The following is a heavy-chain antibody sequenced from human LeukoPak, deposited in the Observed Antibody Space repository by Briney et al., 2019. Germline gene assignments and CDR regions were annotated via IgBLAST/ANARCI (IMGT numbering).Heavy chain of an antibody. V-gene: IGHV4-59*01. CDR1: GGSISSYY. CDR2: IYYSGST. CDR3: ARDLAAAEFGYNWFDP. Sequence: SETLSLTCTVSGGSISSYYWSWIRQPPGKGLEWIGYIYYSGSTNYNPSLKSRVTISVDTSKNQFSLELSSVTAADTAVYYCARDLAAAEFGYNWFDPWGQGTLVTVSS. J-gene: IGHJ5*02. D-gene: IGHD6-13*01.